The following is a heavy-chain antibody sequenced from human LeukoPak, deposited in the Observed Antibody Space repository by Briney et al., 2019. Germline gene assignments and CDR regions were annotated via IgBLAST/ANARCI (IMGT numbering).Heavy chain of an antibody. Sequence: SETLSLTCTVSGDSIGTSTYYWGWIRQPPGKGLEWIGSIYYSGSTYDNPSLKRRITISVDTSKSQFSLKLSSVTAADSAVYYCARQFYRTGASSPDWFDPWGQGTLVTVSS. CDR1: GDSIGTSTYY. CDR2: IYYSGST. CDR3: ARQFYRTGASSPDWFDP. J-gene: IGHJ5*02. V-gene: IGHV4-39*01. D-gene: IGHD1-26*01.